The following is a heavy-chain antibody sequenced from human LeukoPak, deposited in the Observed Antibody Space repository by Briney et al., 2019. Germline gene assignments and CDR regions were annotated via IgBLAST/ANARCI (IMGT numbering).Heavy chain of an antibody. CDR1: GGSINSYY. V-gene: IGHV4-59*01. J-gene: IGHJ6*03. Sequence: SETLSLTCTVSGGSINSYYWSWIRQPPGKGLEWIGYIYYSGSTNYNPSLKSRVTISVDTSKNQFSLRLSSVTAADTAVYYCARAQWLRLYHYYYYMDVWGKGTTVTVSS. CDR2: IYYSGST. CDR3: ARAQWLRLYHYYYYMDV. D-gene: IGHD5-12*01.